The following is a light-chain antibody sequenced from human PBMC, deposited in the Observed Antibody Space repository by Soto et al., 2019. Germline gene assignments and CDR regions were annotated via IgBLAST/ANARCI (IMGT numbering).Light chain of an antibody. CDR2: EVT. Sequence: QSALTQPASVSGSPGQSITISCTGTSSDVGAFNYVSWYQQHPGKTPKLIIYEVTNRPSGVSNRFSGFKSGNTASLTISGLQAEDEADYYCNSYASTSARLFGGGTKVTVL. CDR1: SSDVGAFNY. CDR3: NSYASTSARL. V-gene: IGLV2-14*01. J-gene: IGLJ3*02.